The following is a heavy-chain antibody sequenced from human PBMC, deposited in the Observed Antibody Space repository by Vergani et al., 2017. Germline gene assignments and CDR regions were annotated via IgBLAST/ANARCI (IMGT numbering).Heavy chain of an antibody. CDR3: ARRRGWELSY. Sequence: QVQLQESGPGLVKPSQTLSLTCTVSGGSISSSSYYWGWIRQPPGKGLEWIGSIYYSGSTYYNPSLKSRVTISVDTSKNQFSLKLSSVTAADPAVYYCARRRGWELSYWGQGTLVTVSS. CDR1: GGSISSSSYY. J-gene: IGHJ4*02. D-gene: IGHD1-26*01. V-gene: IGHV4-39*01. CDR2: IYYSGST.